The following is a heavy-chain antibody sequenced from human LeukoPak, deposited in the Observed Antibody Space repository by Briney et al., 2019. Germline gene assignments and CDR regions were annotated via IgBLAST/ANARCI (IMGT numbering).Heavy chain of an antibody. J-gene: IGHJ4*02. CDR1: GFTFSSYG. CDR2: IRYDGSNK. CDR3: AISTVRTFDY. Sequence: GGSLRLSCAASGFTFSSYGMHWVRQAPGKGLEWVAFIRYDGSNKYCADSVKGRFTISRDNSKNTLYLQMNSLRAEDTAVYYCAISTVRTFDYWGQGTLVTVSS. V-gene: IGHV3-30*02. D-gene: IGHD3-10*01.